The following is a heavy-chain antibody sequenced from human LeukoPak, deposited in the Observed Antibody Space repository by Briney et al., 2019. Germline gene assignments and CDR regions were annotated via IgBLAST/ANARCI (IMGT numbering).Heavy chain of an antibody. Sequence: PGGSLRLSCAASGFTFSRYWMSWVRQAPGKGLEWVATISGSGVMTYYADSVKGRFTVSGDNSKNTLYLQMSSLTAADTAVYYCAKDRSIGTYYTFDHWGQGTLVTVSA. D-gene: IGHD1-26*01. CDR3: AKDRSIGTYYTFDH. V-gene: IGHV3-23*01. J-gene: IGHJ4*02. CDR1: GFTFSRYW. CDR2: ISGSGVMT.